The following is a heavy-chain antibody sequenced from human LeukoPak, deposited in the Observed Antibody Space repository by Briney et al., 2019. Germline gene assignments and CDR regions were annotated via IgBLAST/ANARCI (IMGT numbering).Heavy chain of an antibody. Sequence: SVKVSCKASGGTFGTYGLSWVRQAPGQGLELMGGTIPLFGTANYAPDFQGRVTMAADKVLNVAYLELTSLRSEDTAVYYCARGEDSSSRWGKDVFDIWGLGTMVIVSS. J-gene: IGHJ3*02. CDR2: TIPLFGTA. V-gene: IGHV1-69*06. CDR1: GGTFGTYG. CDR3: ARGEDSSSRWGKDVFDI. D-gene: IGHD6-13*01.